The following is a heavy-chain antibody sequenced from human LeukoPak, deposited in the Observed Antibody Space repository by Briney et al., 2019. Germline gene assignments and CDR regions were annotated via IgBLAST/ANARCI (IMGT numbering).Heavy chain of an antibody. J-gene: IGHJ4*02. V-gene: IGHV1-2*02. CDR2: INTNSGST. D-gene: IGHD4-23*01. Sequence: ASVKVSRKGSGYTFTGHYFHWGRHAPVQGLEWEGMINTNSGSTNNAQKFQGRVTMTRDTSISTAYMELSRLRSDDTAVYYCARGYLHDYGGNYDYWGQGTLVTVSS. CDR1: GYTFTGHY. CDR3: ARGYLHDYGGNYDY.